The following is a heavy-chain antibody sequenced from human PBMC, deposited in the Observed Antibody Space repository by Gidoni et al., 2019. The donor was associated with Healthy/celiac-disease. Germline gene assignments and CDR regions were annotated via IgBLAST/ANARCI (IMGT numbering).Heavy chain of an antibody. CDR2: IYTSGST. D-gene: IGHD1-1*01. CDR1: VGSISSYY. CDR3: ARETGTTFSGYYYGMDV. J-gene: IGHJ6*02. V-gene: IGHV4-4*07. Sequence: QVQLQESGPGLVKPSETLSLTCPVSVGSISSYYWSWIRQPAGKGLDWIGRIYTSGSTNYNPSLKTRVTLSVDTSKNQFSLKLSSVTAADTAVYYCARETGTTFSGYYYGMDVWGQGTTVTVSS.